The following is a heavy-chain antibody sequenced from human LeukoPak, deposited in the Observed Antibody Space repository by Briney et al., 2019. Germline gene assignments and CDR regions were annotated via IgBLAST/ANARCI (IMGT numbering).Heavy chain of an antibody. Sequence: GASVKVSCKASGYTFTSYGISWVRQAPGQGLEWMGWISAYNGNTNYAQKLQGRVAMTTDTSTSTAYMEPRSLRSDDTAVYYCGRYYGSGSYSQRNYYYYMDVWDKGTTVTISS. CDR3: GRYYGSGSYSQRNYYYYMDV. CDR2: ISAYNGNT. V-gene: IGHV1-18*01. J-gene: IGHJ6*03. D-gene: IGHD3-10*01. CDR1: GYTFTSYG.